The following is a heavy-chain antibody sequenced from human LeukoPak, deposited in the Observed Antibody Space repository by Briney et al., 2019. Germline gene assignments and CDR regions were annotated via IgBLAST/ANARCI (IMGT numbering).Heavy chain of an antibody. CDR2: IHYTGST. Sequence: SETLSLTCTVSGGSISTYYWSWIRQPLGKGLEWVGYIHYTGSTNYNPSLKSRVTISVDTSKNQFSLKLSSVTAADAAVYYCARHQAEAGFRGDFDYWGQGTLVTVSS. CDR3: ARHQAEAGFRGDFDY. CDR1: GGSISTYY. D-gene: IGHD6-13*01. J-gene: IGHJ4*02. V-gene: IGHV4-59*01.